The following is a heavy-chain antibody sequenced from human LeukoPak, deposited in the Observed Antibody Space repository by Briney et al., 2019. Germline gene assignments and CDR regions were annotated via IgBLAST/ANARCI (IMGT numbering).Heavy chain of an antibody. Sequence: ASVKVSCKASGYTFTSYYMHWVRQAPGQGLEWMGWINPNSGGTNYAQKFQSRVTMTRDTSISTAYMELSRLRSDDTAVYYCAREKIDCSSTSCYPEAGFDPWGQGTLVTVSS. CDR1: GYTFTSYY. V-gene: IGHV1-2*02. CDR2: INPNSGGT. D-gene: IGHD2-2*01. CDR3: AREKIDCSSTSCYPEAGFDP. J-gene: IGHJ5*02.